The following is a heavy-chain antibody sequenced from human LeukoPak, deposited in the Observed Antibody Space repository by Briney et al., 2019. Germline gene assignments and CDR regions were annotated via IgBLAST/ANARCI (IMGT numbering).Heavy chain of an antibody. CDR1: GGSISSGGYY. D-gene: IGHD1-26*01. J-gene: IGHJ4*02. Sequence: SQTLSLTCTASGGSISSGGYYWSWIRQHPGEGLEWIAYIYYSGSTYYNPSLKSRVTISVDTSKNQFSLRLSSVTAADTAVYYCARGEPYYFDYWGQGTLVTVSS. CDR2: IYYSGST. CDR3: ARGEPYYFDY. V-gene: IGHV4-31*03.